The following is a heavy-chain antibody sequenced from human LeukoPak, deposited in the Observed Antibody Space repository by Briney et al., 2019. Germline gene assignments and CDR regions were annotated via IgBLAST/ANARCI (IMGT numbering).Heavy chain of an antibody. CDR3: ARTRCSCGSCYSRAQTNWTPIPALRKYTYYMDV. J-gene: IGHJ6*03. Sequence: SETLSLTCAVYGGSFSGYYWSWIRQPPGKGLEWIGEINHSGSTNYNPSLKSPVTISVDTSKNQFSLKLSSVTAADTAVYYCARTRCSCGSCYSRAQTNWTPIPALRKYTYYMDVWGKGTTVTISS. CDR1: GGSFSGYY. V-gene: IGHV4-34*01. D-gene: IGHD2-15*01. CDR2: INHSGST.